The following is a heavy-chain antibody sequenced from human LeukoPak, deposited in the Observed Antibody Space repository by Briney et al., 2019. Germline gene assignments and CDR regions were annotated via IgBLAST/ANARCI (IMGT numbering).Heavy chain of an antibody. CDR1: GFTFTIYG. CDR2: LSGRSDSI. CDR3: ARGRPHGNDY. J-gene: IGHJ4*02. Sequence: GGSLRLSCAASGFTFTIYGMNWLRQAPGKGLEWVSYLSGRSDSIYYAESVKGRFTISRDNARNSLYLQMNSLRDEDTAVYYCARGRPHGNDYWGQGTLVTVSS. D-gene: IGHD4-23*01. V-gene: IGHV3-48*02.